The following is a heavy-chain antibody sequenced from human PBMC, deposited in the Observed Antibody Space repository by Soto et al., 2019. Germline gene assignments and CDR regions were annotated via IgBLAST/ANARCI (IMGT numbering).Heavy chain of an antibody. D-gene: IGHD3-10*01. CDR1: GGSFSGYY. CDR3: AREVRTPSLYYYGSGSSYYYGMDV. Sequence: QVQLQQWGAGLLKPSETLSLTCAVYGGSFSGYYWSWIRQPPGKGLEWIGEINHSGSTNYNPSLKSRVTISVDTSKNQFSLKLSSVTAADTAVYYCAREVRTPSLYYYGSGSSYYYGMDVWGQGTTVTVSS. J-gene: IGHJ6*02. V-gene: IGHV4-34*01. CDR2: INHSGST.